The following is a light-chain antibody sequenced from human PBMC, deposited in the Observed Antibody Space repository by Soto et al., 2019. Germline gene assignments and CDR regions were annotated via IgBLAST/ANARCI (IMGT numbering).Light chain of an antibody. Sequence: IVLTQSPATLSLSPGERATLSCRASQSVSSSLAWYQQKPGQAPRFLIYDASNRATGIPARFSGSGSGTDFTLTISSLEPEDFAVYYCQLRSNWPPWTFGQGTKVEIK. CDR2: DAS. CDR3: QLRSNWPPWT. J-gene: IGKJ1*01. CDR1: QSVSSS. V-gene: IGKV3-11*01.